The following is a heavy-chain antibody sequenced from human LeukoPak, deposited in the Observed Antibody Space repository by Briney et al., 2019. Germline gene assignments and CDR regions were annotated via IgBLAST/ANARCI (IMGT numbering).Heavy chain of an antibody. CDR2: VTGSGITT. CDR3: AKSVAIGFDI. CDR1: GFTFSDYI. D-gene: IGHD5-12*01. J-gene: IGHJ3*02. Sequence: GGSLRLSCVASGFTFSDYIMNWVRQAPGKGLEWVSTVTGSGITTSYAASVKGRFTISRDNSKNTLYLQMNSLRAEDTAVYYCAKSVAIGFDIWGQGTMVAVSS. V-gene: IGHV3-23*01.